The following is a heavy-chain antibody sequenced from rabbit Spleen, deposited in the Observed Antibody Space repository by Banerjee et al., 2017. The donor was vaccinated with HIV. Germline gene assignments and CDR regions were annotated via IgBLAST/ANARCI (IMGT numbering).Heavy chain of an antibody. CDR2: MHSGGNNA. J-gene: IGHJ4*01. Sequence: EESGGDLVKPEGSLTLTCTASGLDFSSSYWICWVRQAPGKGLEWIGCMHSGGNNAYYANWVNGRFTISSHNAQNTLYLQLNSLTAADTATYFCARSAGYNYATDLWGPGTLVTVS. D-gene: IGHD6-1*01. CDR1: GLDFSSSYW. V-gene: IGHV1S45*01. CDR3: ARSAGYNYATDL.